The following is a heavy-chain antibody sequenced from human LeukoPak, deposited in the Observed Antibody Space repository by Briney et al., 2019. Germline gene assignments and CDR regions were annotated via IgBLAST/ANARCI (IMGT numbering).Heavy chain of an antibody. CDR2: IYTSGST. CDR1: GGSISSYY. CDR3: ARFWSGHIRDAFDI. Sequence: SETLSLTCTVSGGSISSYYWSWIRQPPGKGLEWIGYIYTSGSTNYNPSLKSRVTISVDTSKNQFSLKLSSVPAADTAVYYCARFWSGHIRDAFDIWGQGTMVTVSS. V-gene: IGHV4-4*09. D-gene: IGHD3-3*01. J-gene: IGHJ3*02.